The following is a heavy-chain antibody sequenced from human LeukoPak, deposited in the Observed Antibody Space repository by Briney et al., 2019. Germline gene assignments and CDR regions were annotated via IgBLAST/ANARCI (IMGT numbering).Heavy chain of an antibody. CDR2: IIPIFGTA. CDR1: GGTFSSYA. D-gene: IGHD6-13*01. Sequence: RASVKVSCKASGGTFSSYAISWVRQAPGQGLEWMGGIIPIFGTANYAQKFQGRVTITADESTSTAYMELSSLRSEDTAVYYCASGYSSSWHLNYWGQGTLVTVSS. CDR3: ASGYSSSWHLNY. J-gene: IGHJ4*02. V-gene: IGHV1-69*13.